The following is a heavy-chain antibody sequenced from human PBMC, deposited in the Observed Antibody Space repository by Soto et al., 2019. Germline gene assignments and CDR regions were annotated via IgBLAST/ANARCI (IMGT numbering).Heavy chain of an antibody. CDR3: ARGDSSGWSRGGFDY. V-gene: IGHV6-1*01. CDR2: TYYRSKWYK. Sequence: SQTLSLTCVIPGDSVSSNSAAWNWIRQSPSRGLEWLGRTYYRSKWYKDYAVSVKSRITINPDTSKNQFSLQLNSVTPEDTAVYYCARGDSSGWSRGGFDYWGQGTLVTVSS. D-gene: IGHD6-19*01. CDR1: GDSVSSNSAA. J-gene: IGHJ4*02.